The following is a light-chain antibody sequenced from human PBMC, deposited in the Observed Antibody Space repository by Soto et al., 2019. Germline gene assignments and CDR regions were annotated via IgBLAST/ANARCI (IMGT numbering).Light chain of an antibody. CDR3: QQYFNWPLTWT. CDR2: GAS. V-gene: IGKV3-15*01. J-gene: IGKJ3*01. Sequence: EIVLTQSPATLSVSAGGTVTLSCRASQSIRTNVAWYQQIPGQPPRLLVYGASTRATGVPARFSGSGSGIEFTLTISSLQSEDSAFYYCQQYFNWPLTWTFGPGT. CDR1: QSIRTN.